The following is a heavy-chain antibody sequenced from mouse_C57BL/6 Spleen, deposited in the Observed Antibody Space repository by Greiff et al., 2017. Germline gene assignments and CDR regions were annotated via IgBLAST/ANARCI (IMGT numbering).Heavy chain of an antibody. V-gene: IGHV1-55*01. J-gene: IGHJ4*01. D-gene: IGHD2-4*01. Sequence: QVQLQQPGAELVKPGASVKMSCKASGYTFTSYWITWVKQRPGPGLEWIGDIYPGSGSTNYNEKFKSKATLTVDTSSSTAYLQLSSLTSEDSAVYYCARGGYDYNYYAMDYWGQGTSVTVSS. CDR2: IYPGSGST. CDR1: GYTFTSYW. CDR3: ARGGYDYNYYAMDY.